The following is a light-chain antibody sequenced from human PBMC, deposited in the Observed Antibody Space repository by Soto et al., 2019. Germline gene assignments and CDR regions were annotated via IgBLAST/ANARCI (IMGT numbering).Light chain of an antibody. CDR2: AAS. V-gene: IGKV1-39*01. CDR1: QGINDY. Sequence: DIQMTQSPSSLSASVGDIVTITCRTSQGINDYLNWYQMKPGEAPKLLIYAASALQSGIPSRFSGSASGTEFTLTITSLQPEDFATYYCQQSYNFPRTFGQGTKVDIK. CDR3: QQSYNFPRT. J-gene: IGKJ1*01.